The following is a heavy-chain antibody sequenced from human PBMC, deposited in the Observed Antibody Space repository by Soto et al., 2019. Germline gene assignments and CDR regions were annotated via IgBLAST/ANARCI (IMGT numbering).Heavy chain of an antibody. CDR1: GGTFRKYG. J-gene: IGHJ6*02. Sequence: QVQLVQSGAEVRKPGSSVKISCKTSGGTFRKYGINWVRQAPGQGLEWMGAIIPIFGASNYAQKFQGRVTITADEFTRTAYMELSSLRSDDTAVYYCARDARVAVAGTPYCYSMDVWGQGTTVTVSS. CDR3: ARDARVAVAGTPYCYSMDV. CDR2: IIPIFGAS. D-gene: IGHD6-19*01. V-gene: IGHV1-69*01.